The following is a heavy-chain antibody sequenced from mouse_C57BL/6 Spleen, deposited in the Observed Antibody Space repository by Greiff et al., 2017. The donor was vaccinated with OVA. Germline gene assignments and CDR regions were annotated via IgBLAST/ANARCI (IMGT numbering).Heavy chain of an antibody. CDR1: GFTFSDYY. Sequence: EVKLVESGGGLVQPGGSLKLSCAASGFTFSDYYMYWVRQTPEKRLEWVAYISNGGGSTYYPDTVKGRFTISRDNAKNTLYLQMSRLKSEDTAMYYCARDGYEGYWGQGTTLTVSS. D-gene: IGHD2-2*01. V-gene: IGHV5-12*01. CDR3: ARDGYEGY. J-gene: IGHJ2*01. CDR2: ISNGGGST.